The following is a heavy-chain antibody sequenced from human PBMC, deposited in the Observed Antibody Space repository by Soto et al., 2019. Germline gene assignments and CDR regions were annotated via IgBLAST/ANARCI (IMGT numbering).Heavy chain of an antibody. CDR2: INPSGGST. V-gene: IGHV1-46*01. D-gene: IGHD3-22*01. CDR3: ARDKVVFTTDYYYYYVMNV. CDR1: GYTFTSYY. Sequence: ASVKVSCKASGYTFTSYYVHWVRQAPGQGLEWMGIINPSGGSTSYAQKFQGRVTMTRDTSTSTVYMELSSLRSEDTAVYYCARDKVVFTTDYYYYYVMNVWGKGTTVPVSS. J-gene: IGHJ6*04.